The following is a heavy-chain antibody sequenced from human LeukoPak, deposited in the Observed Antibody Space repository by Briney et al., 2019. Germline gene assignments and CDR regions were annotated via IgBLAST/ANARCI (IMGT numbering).Heavy chain of an antibody. CDR1: EFTFSSYW. Sequence: GGSLRLSCAASEFTFSSYWMSWVRQAPGKGLEWVANIKQDGSEKYYVDSVKGRFTISRDNAKTSLYLQMNSLRAEDTAVYYCARDFIAADPPWFDPWGQGTLVTVSS. CDR2: IKQDGSEK. V-gene: IGHV3-7*01. CDR3: ARDFIAADPPWFDP. J-gene: IGHJ5*02. D-gene: IGHD6-13*01.